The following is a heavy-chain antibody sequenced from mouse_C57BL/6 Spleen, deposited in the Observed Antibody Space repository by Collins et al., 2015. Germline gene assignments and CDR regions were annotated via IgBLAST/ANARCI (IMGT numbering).Heavy chain of an antibody. CDR3: ARGYYGYFDV. CDR2: INPNNGGT. D-gene: IGHD2-2*01. Sequence: ISCKASGYTFTDYYMNWVKQSHGKSLEWIGDINPNNGGTSYNQKFKGKATLTVDKSSSTAYMELRSLTSEDSAVYYCARGYYGYFDVWGTGTTVTVSS. V-gene: IGHV1-26*01. CDR1: GYTFTDYY. J-gene: IGHJ1*03.